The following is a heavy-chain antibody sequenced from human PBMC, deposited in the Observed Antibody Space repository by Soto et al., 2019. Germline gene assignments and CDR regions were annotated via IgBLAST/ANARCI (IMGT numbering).Heavy chain of an antibody. CDR2: ISGGGGTM. Sequence: EVQVVESGGGSVQPGGSLRLSWAASGFTFSRYTMNWLRRAQGKGLEWLSYISGGGGTMSYADSVKGRVTISRDNAKNSLYLHMDSLRAEDTAVYYCARDKSGTYSIDYWGQGTLVTVSS. CDR1: GFTFSRYT. V-gene: IGHV3-48*04. CDR3: ARDKSGTYSIDY. D-gene: IGHD1-26*01. J-gene: IGHJ4*02.